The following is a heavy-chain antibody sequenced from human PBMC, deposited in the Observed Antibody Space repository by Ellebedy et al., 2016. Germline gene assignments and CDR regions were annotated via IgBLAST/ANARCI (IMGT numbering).Heavy chain of an antibody. J-gene: IGHJ4*02. CDR1: GFTFSDYY. Sequence: GESLKISCAASGFTFSDYYMNWIRQAPGKGLEWVGHIKSKINGGTTDYAAPVKGRFTISRDDSKDMLYLQMNSLNTEDTAEYYCVTEISGAFPEWGQGTLVTVPS. CDR2: IKSKINGGTT. V-gene: IGHV3-15*07. CDR3: VTEISGAFPE. D-gene: IGHD3-3*02.